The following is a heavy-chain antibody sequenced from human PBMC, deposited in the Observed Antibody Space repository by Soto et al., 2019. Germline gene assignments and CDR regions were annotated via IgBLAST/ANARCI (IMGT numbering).Heavy chain of an antibody. CDR1: GASISSTSSGDW. J-gene: IGHJ4*02. CDR3: AKMVGATLVDY. V-gene: IGHV4-4*02. D-gene: IGHD1-26*01. CDR2: IHHSGSS. Sequence: QVQLQESGPGLVKPSGTLSLTCTVSGASISSTSSGDWWSWVRQPPEKGLEWIGEIHHSGSSNYNPSLRRRATMPVDKSKNQFSLRLSSVTAADTAVYYCAKMVGATLVDYWGQGTLVTVSS.